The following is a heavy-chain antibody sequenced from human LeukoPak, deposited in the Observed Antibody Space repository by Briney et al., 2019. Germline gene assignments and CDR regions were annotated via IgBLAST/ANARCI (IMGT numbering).Heavy chain of an antibody. Sequence: ASVKVSCKASGGTFSSYAISWVRQAPGQGLEWMEGIIPILGTANYAQKFQGRVTITADESTSTAYMELSSLRSEDTAVYYCARGRIAAAGTVPYYFDYWGQGTLVTVSS. D-gene: IGHD6-13*01. J-gene: IGHJ4*02. CDR2: IIPILGTA. V-gene: IGHV1-69*13. CDR3: ARGRIAAAGTVPYYFDY. CDR1: GGTFSSYA.